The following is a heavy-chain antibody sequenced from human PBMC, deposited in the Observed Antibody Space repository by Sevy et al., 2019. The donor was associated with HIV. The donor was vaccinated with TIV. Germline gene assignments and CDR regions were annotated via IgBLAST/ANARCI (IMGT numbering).Heavy chain of an antibody. V-gene: IGHV4-59*01. CDR3: ARGVVIRSYYYYGMDV. CDR2: IYYSGST. J-gene: IGHJ6*02. CDR1: GGSISSYY. D-gene: IGHD3-3*01. Sequence: SETLSLTCTVSGGSISSYYWSWIRQPPGKGLEWIGYIYYSGSTNYNPALKSRVTISVDTSKNQFSLKLSSVTAADTAVYYCARGVVIRSYYYYGMDVWGQGTTVIVSS.